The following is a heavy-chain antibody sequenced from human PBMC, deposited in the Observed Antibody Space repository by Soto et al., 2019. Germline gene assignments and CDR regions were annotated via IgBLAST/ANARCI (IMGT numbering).Heavy chain of an antibody. V-gene: IGHV1-46*01. D-gene: IGHD3-10*01. CDR1: GYTFTNYY. Sequence: ASVKVSCKASGYTFTNYYIHWVRQAPGQGLEWMGIINPSGGSTDYTQKFQDRVTMSRDTSTSTVYMELSSLRSEDTAVYYCARDHRLLWFGELLIWGQGTLVTASS. J-gene: IGHJ4*02. CDR2: INPSGGST. CDR3: ARDHRLLWFGELLI.